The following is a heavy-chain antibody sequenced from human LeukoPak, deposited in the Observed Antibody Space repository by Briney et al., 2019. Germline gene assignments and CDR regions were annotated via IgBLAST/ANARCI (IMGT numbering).Heavy chain of an antibody. Sequence: ASVKFSCKASGYTFTSYAMHWVRQAPGQRLEWMGWINAGNGNTKYSQKFQGRVTITRDTSASTGYMELSSLRYEDTAVYYCARAKAIFGVVMAQYYYGMDVWGQGTTVTVSS. CDR2: INAGNGNT. V-gene: IGHV1-3*01. J-gene: IGHJ6*02. CDR1: GYTFTSYA. D-gene: IGHD3-3*01. CDR3: ARAKAIFGVVMAQYYYGMDV.